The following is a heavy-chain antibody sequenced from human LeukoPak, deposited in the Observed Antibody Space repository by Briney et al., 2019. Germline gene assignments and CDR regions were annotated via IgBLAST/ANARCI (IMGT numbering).Heavy chain of an antibody. CDR1: GFTFSSYG. V-gene: IGHV3-33*01. CDR2: IWYDGSNK. D-gene: IGHD6-13*01. Sequence: GGSLRLSCAASGFTFSSYGMHWVRQAPGKGLEWVAVIWYDGSNKYYADSVKGRFTISRDNSKNTLYLQMNSLRAEDTAVYYCARRGQQLTPGYMDVWGKGTTVTVSS. CDR3: ARRGQQLTPGYMDV. J-gene: IGHJ6*03.